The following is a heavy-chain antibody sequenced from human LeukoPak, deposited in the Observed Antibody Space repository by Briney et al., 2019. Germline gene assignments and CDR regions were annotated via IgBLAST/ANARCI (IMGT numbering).Heavy chain of an antibody. Sequence: GASVKVSCKASAYTFTSYYMHWVRQAPGQGLEWMGIINPSGGSTSYARKFQGRVTMTRDMSTSTVYMELSSLRSEDTAVYYCAIPSGVLAPNYWGQGTLVTVSS. V-gene: IGHV1-46*01. J-gene: IGHJ4*02. D-gene: IGHD3-10*01. CDR1: AYTFTSYY. CDR2: INPSGGST. CDR3: AIPSGVLAPNY.